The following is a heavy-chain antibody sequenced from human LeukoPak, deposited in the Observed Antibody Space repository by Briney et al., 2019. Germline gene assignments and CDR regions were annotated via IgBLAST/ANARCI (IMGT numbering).Heavy chain of an antibody. D-gene: IGHD4-11*01. V-gene: IGHV4-61*08. CDR1: WDPISSHSDY. Sequence: SSETLSLTCTVSWDPISSHSDYKWTWIRQPPGKGLEWIGYVHHNGNINYNPFLGSRLTISVDTSKNQFSLRLTSVTAADTAVYFCAREYSAFDHWGHGTLVTVSS. CDR3: AREYSAFDH. J-gene: IGHJ4*01. CDR2: VHHNGNI.